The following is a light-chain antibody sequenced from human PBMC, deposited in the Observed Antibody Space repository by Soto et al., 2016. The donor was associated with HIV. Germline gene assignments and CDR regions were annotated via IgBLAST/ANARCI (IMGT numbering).Light chain of an antibody. Sequence: IQLTQSPSSLSASVGDRVTITCRSSQSISKYLNWYQQKPGKAPKLLIYAASSLQSGVPSRFSGSESGTDFTLTISSLQPEDFATYYCQQTYNTRMYTFGQGTKLEIK. CDR3: QQTYNTRMYT. CDR2: AAS. CDR1: QSISKY. V-gene: IGKV1-39*01. J-gene: IGKJ2*01.